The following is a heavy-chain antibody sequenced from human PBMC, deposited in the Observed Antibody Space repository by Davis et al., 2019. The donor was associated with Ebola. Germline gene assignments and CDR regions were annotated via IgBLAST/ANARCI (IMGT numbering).Heavy chain of an antibody. CDR1: GFTFGDYA. CDR2: IRSKAYGGTT. J-gene: IGHJ6*02. D-gene: IGHD2-2*01. Sequence: PGGSLRLSCTASGFTFGDYAMSWFRQAPGKGLEWVGFIRSKAYGGTTEYAASVKGRFTISRDDSKSIAYLQMNSLKTEDTAVYYCTRGEIVVVPAAIFNYYYGMDVWGQGTTVTVSS. V-gene: IGHV3-49*03. CDR3: TRGEIVVVPAAIFNYYYGMDV.